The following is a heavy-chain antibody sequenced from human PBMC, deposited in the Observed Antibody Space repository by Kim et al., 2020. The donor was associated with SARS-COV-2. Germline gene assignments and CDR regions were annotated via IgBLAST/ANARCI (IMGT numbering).Heavy chain of an antibody. CDR1: GYTLTELS. Sequence: ASVKVSCKVSGYTLTELSMHWVRQAPGKGLEWMGGFDPEDGETIYAQKFQGRVTMTEDTSTDTAYMELSSLRSEDTAVYYCATFIWSGSGSYFDYWGQGTLVTVSS. CDR2: FDPEDGET. J-gene: IGHJ4*02. D-gene: IGHD3-10*01. CDR3: ATFIWSGSGSYFDY. V-gene: IGHV1-24*01.